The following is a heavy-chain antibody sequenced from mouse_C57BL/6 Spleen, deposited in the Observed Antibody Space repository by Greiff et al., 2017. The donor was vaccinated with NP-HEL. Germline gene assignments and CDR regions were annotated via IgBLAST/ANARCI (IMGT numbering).Heavy chain of an antibody. D-gene: IGHD1-1*01. V-gene: IGHV5-17*01. CDR3: ARGRYYGSSYGFDY. CDR2: ISSGSSTI. Sequence: VQLKESGGGLVKPGGSLKLSCAASGFTFSDYGMHWVRQAPEKGLEWVAYISSGSSTIYYADTVKGRFTISRDNATNTLFLQMTSLRSEDTAMYYCARGRYYGSSYGFDYWGQGTTLTVSS. CDR1: GFTFSDYG. J-gene: IGHJ2*01.